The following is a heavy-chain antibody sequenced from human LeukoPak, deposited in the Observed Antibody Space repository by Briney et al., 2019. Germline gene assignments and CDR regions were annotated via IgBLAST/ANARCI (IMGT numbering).Heavy chain of an antibody. CDR1: GFTFSSYA. Sequence: GGSLRLSCAASGFTFSSYAMSWVRQAPGKGLEWVSAISGSGGSTYYADSVKGRFTISRDNSKNTLYLQMNSLRAEDTAVYYCAKDHRAYCGRYPWFDPWGQGTLVTVSS. V-gene: IGHV3-23*01. J-gene: IGHJ5*02. CDR2: ISGSGGST. CDR3: AKDHRAYCGRYPWFDP. D-gene: IGHD2-21*01.